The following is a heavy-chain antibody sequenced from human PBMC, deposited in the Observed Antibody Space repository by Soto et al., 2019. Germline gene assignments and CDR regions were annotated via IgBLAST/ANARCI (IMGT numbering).Heavy chain of an antibody. J-gene: IGHJ3*02. V-gene: IGHV4-4*07. Sequence: SETLSLPCTVSGGSLTAYSWNWIRQPVGKGLEWIGRIGTSGKTNYIPSLKSRLTMSIDRFKNQFSLNLKLVTAADTAVYFCAKDESGAADIWGQGTMVTVSS. CDR1: GGSLTAYS. CDR2: IGTSGKT. CDR3: AKDESGAADI. D-gene: IGHD7-27*01.